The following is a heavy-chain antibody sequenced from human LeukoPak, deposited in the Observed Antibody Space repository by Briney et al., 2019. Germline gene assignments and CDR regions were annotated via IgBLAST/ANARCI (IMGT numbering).Heavy chain of an antibody. V-gene: IGHV1-2*04. J-gene: IGHJ4*02. CDR1: GYTFTNYY. Sequence: ASVKVSCKTSGYTFTNYYIHWVRQAPGQGLEWMGRIDPNTGGTKSAKNFQGWVTMTRDTSISTAYMELSRLRSDDTAVYYCARQGYSSSWYEYYFDYWGQGTLVTVSS. CDR2: IDPNTGGT. CDR3: ARQGYSSSWYEYYFDY. D-gene: IGHD6-13*01.